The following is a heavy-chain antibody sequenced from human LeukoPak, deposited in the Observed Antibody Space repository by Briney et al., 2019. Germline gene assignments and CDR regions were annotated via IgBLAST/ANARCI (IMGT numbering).Heavy chain of an antibody. Sequence: CVSGISGSGGGTYFADSVKGRFTISRDNSKNTLYLQMNSLRAEDTAVYYCARDGSESGMDVWGQGTTVTVSS. V-gene: IGHV3-23*01. CDR3: ARDGSESGMDV. CDR2: ISGSGGGT. D-gene: IGHD5-12*01. J-gene: IGHJ6*02.